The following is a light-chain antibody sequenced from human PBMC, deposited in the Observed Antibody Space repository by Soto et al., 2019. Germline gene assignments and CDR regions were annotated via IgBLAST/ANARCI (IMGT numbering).Light chain of an antibody. CDR3: SSYTSSSTSVV. V-gene: IGLV2-14*01. CDR2: DVS. CDR1: SSDVGTYNY. Sequence: QSALTQPASVSGSPGQSITISCTGTSSDVGTYNYVSWYQQHPGKAPKLMIYDVSYRPSGVSDRFSGSKSGNTAPLTISGLQAEDEADYYCSSYTSSSTSVVFGGGTKVTVL. J-gene: IGLJ2*01.